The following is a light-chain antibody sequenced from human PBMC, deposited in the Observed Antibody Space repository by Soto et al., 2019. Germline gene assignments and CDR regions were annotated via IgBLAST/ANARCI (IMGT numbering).Light chain of an antibody. CDR2: KAS. CDR1: QSISSW. CDR3: QQYASYST. Sequence: DIQMTQSPSTLSASVGDRVTITFRASQSISSWLAWYQQKPGKAPKLLIYKASSLESGVPSRFSGSGSGTEFTLTISSLQPDDFATYFCQQYASYSTFGQGTRLEIK. V-gene: IGKV1-5*03. J-gene: IGKJ5*01.